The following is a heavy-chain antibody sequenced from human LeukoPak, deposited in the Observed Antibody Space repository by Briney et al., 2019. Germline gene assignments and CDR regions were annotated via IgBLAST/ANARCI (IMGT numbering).Heavy chain of an antibody. CDR1: GFTFSSYS. V-gene: IGHV3-21*01. CDR3: ARGATYSSSSPDY. CDR2: ISSSGSYI. J-gene: IGHJ4*02. D-gene: IGHD6-6*01. Sequence: GXXRLSCAASGFTFSSYSMNWVRQAPGKGLEWVSAISSSGSYIYYADSVKGGFTISRDNAKNSLYLQMNSLRAEDTAVYYCARGATYSSSSPDYWGQGTLVTVSS.